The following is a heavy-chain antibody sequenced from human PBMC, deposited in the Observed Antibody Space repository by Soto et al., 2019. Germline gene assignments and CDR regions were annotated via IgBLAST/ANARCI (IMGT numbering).Heavy chain of an antibody. D-gene: IGHD3-10*01. CDR1: GYTFTSYG. V-gene: IGHV1-18*01. CDR2: ISAYNGNT. J-gene: IGHJ4*02. Sequence: QVQLVQSGAEVKKPGASVKVSCKASGYTFTSYGISWVRQAPGQGLEWMGWISAYNGNTNYAQKLQGRVTMTTDTSTRTGYMEVGCLRSDDTGVYYCARDKGDGSGSYYGYWGQGTLVTVSS. CDR3: ARDKGDGSGSYYGY.